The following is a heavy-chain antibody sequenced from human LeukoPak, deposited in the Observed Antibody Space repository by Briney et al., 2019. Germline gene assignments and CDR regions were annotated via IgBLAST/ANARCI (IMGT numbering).Heavy chain of an antibody. CDR2: IIPIFGTA. D-gene: IGHD3-10*01. J-gene: IGHJ6*02. V-gene: IGHV1-69*01. Sequence: GSSVKVSCKASGGTFSSYAISWVRQAPGQGLEWMGGIIPIFGTANYAQKFQGRVTITADESTSTAYMELSSLRSEDTAVYYCARVRGLMVRGVNIYYGMDVWGQGTTVTVSS. CDR1: GGTFSSYA. CDR3: ARVRGLMVRGVNIYYGMDV.